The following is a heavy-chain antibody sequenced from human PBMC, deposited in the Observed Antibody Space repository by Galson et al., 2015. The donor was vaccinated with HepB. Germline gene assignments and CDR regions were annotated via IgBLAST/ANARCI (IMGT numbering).Heavy chain of an antibody. Sequence: SLRLSCAASGFTFSSYAMHWVRQAPGKGLGWVAVISYDGSNKYYADSVKGRFTISRDNSKNTLYLQMNSLRAEDTAVYYCAKGVSSSLLDYWGQGTLVTVSS. V-gene: IGHV3-30-3*01. CDR1: GFTFSSYA. D-gene: IGHD6-13*01. CDR2: ISYDGSNK. J-gene: IGHJ4*02. CDR3: AKGVSSSLLDY.